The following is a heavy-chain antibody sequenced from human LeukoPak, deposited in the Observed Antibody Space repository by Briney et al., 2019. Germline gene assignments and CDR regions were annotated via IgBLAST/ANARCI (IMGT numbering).Heavy chain of an antibody. CDR3: ARDQIWFGELSASYYFDY. Sequence: GGSLRLSCAASGFTFSSYGMRWVRQAPGKGGGWVAVISYEGSNKYYADSVKGRFTISRDNSKNTLYLQMNSLRAEDTAVYYCARDQIWFGELSASYYFDYWGQGTLVTVSS. D-gene: IGHD3-10*01. CDR1: GFTFSSYG. CDR2: ISYEGSNK. J-gene: IGHJ4*02. V-gene: IGHV3-30-3*01.